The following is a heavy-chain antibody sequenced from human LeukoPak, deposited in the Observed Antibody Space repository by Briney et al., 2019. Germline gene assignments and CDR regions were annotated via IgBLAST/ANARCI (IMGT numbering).Heavy chain of an antibody. CDR2: IKQDGSEK. Sequence: GGSLRLSCAASGFTFSSYWMSWVRQAPGKGLEWVANIKQDGSEKYYVDSVKGRFTISRDNAKNSLYLQMNSLRAEDTAVYYCARTPMRANGVWSYYYYYGMDVWGQGTTVTVSS. CDR3: ARTPMRANGVWSYYYYYGMDV. J-gene: IGHJ6*02. V-gene: IGHV3-7*03. CDR1: GFTFSSYW. D-gene: IGHD2-8*01.